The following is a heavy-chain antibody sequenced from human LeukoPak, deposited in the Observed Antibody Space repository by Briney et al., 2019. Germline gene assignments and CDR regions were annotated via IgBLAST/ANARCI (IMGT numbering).Heavy chain of an antibody. CDR3: ARGLGRWLQLLGNWFDP. J-gene: IGHJ5*02. CDR1: GGSFSGYY. Sequence: SETLSLTCAVHGGSFSGYYWSWIRQPPGKGLEWIGEINHSGSTNYNPSLKRRVTISVDTSKNQFSLKLSSVTAADTAVYYCARGLGRWLQLLGNWFDPWGQGTLVTVSS. CDR2: INHSGST. V-gene: IGHV4-34*01. D-gene: IGHD5-12*01.